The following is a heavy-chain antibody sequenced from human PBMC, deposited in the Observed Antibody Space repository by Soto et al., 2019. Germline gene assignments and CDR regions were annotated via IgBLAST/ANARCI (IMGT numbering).Heavy chain of an antibody. V-gene: IGHV1-69*01. Sequence: QVQLVQSGAEVKKPGSSVKVSCKASGGTFSSYAISWVRQAPGQGLEWMGGIIPIFGTANYAQKFQGRVTITADEPTSTAYLGLSSLRSEDTAVYYCATASDIVVVPAPTTPPTFGYWGQGTLVTVSS. CDR2: IIPIFGTA. CDR1: GGTFSSYA. J-gene: IGHJ4*02. D-gene: IGHD2-2*01. CDR3: ATASDIVVVPAPTTPPTFGY.